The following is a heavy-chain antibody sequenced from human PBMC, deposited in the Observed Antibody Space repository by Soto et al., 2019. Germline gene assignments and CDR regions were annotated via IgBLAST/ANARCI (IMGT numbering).Heavy chain of an antibody. CDR1: GGSINNYY. Sequence: QVQLQESGPGLVKPSETLSLTCTVSGGSINNYYWSWIRQPPGKGLEWIGYIYYSGCTNYNPSLKSRVTTSVDTSNSQFSLKLSSVTAADTAVYYCARRYSGYDDAFDIWGQGTMVTVSS. CDR3: ARRYSGYDDAFDI. J-gene: IGHJ3*02. D-gene: IGHD5-12*01. V-gene: IGHV4-59*01. CDR2: IYYSGCT.